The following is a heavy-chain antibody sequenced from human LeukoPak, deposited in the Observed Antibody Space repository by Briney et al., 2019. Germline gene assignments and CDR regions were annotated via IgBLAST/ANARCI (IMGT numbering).Heavy chain of an antibody. CDR3: ARVWNYHDSSGYLEYFQE. CDR2: INPNSGGT. Sequence: ASMKLSCKASGFTFTGSYMHWVRQAPGQGLEWMGWINPNSGGTKYAQKFQGRVTMTRDTSISTAYMELSSLRSDDTAVYYCARVWNYHDSSGYLEYFQEWGQGTLVTVSS. D-gene: IGHD3-22*01. CDR1: GFTFTGSY. J-gene: IGHJ1*01. V-gene: IGHV1-2*02.